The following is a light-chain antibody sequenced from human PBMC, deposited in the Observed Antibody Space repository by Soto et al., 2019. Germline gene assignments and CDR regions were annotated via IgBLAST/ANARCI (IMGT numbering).Light chain of an antibody. Sequence: IVLTQSPATLSLSPGERATLSCRASQSVSSYVAWYQQKPGQAARLLTYDASSRATGIPARFSGSGSGTEFTPTISRLEPEDFAVYYCQLYGSSGTFGQGTGLEI. CDR1: QSVSSY. CDR2: DAS. V-gene: IGKV3-20*01. J-gene: IGKJ5*01. CDR3: QLYGSSGT.